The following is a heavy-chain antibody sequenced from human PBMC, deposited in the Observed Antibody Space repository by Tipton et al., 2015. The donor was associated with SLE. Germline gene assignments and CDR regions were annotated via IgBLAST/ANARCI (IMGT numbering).Heavy chain of an antibody. CDR3: ARPQGYCSGGSCSLYWYFDL. CDR1: GYNFTNYW. J-gene: IGHJ2*01. CDR2: IYPGDSDT. D-gene: IGHD2-15*01. Sequence: QLVQSGAEVKKPGESLKISCKGSGYNFTNYWIAWVRQMPGKGLEWMGIIYPGDSDTRYSPSFQGQVTISADKSTSTAYLQWSSLKALDTAMYYCARPQGYCSGGSCSLYWYFDLWGRGALVTVSS. V-gene: IGHV5-51*03.